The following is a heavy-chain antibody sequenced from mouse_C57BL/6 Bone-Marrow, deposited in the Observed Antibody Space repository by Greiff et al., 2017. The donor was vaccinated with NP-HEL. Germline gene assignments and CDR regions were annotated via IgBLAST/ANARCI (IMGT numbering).Heavy chain of an antibody. CDR3: ARITTVVADY. J-gene: IGHJ2*01. CDR2: ISSGGSYN. D-gene: IGHD1-1*01. V-gene: IGHV5-6*01. Sequence: EVQLVESGGDLVKPGGSLKLSCAASGFTFSSYGMSWVRQTPDKRLEWVATISSGGSYNYYPDSVKGRFTISRDNAKNTLYLQMSSLKSEDTAMYYCARITTVVADYWGQGTTLTVSS. CDR1: GFTFSSYG.